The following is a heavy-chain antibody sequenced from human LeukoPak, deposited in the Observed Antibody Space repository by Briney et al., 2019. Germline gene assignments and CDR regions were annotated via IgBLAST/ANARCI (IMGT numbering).Heavy chain of an antibody. CDR2: VFDSGNT. Sequence: SETLSLTCTVSGGSISNYYWGWVRQPPGKGLEWVGSVFDSGNTYYNPSLKNRVTISVDKSRNQFSLNLSSVTAADTAVYYCAREPFIGSSFDYWGRGALVTVSS. CDR1: GGSISNYY. D-gene: IGHD1-26*01. CDR3: AREPFIGSSFDY. V-gene: IGHV4-59*01. J-gene: IGHJ4*02.